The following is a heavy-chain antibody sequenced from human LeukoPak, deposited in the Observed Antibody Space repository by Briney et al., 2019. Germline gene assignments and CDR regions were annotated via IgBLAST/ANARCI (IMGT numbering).Heavy chain of an antibody. D-gene: IGHD2-2*02. V-gene: IGHV5-51*01. CDR2: IYPGDSDT. CDR1: GYSFTNYW. CDR3: ARGSLYCSSTSCYTNYFDY. J-gene: IGHJ4*02. Sequence: GESLKISCKASGYSFTNYWIGWVRQMPGKGLEWMGIIYPGDSDTRYSPSFEGQVTISADKSISTAYLQWSSLKASDTAMYYCARGSLYCSSTSCYTNYFDYWGQGTLVTVSS.